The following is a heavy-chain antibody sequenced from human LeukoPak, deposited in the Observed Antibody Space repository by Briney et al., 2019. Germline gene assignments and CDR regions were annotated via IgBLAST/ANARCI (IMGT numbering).Heavy chain of an antibody. CDR1: GFSFSTYG. J-gene: IGHJ3*02. D-gene: IGHD3-10*01. V-gene: IGHV4-39*07. CDR3: ARGGSYVLLWFGELPDAFDI. CDR2: IYYSGSP. Sequence: GSLRLSCAASGFSFSTYGMSWVRQPPGKGLEWNGSIYYSGSPNSNPPLKSRVTISVDTSKNQFSLKLSSVTAADTAVYYCARGGSYVLLWFGELPDAFDIWGQGTMVTVSS.